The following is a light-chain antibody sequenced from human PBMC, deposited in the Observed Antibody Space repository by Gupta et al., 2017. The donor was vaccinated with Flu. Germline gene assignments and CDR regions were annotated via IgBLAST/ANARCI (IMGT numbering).Light chain of an antibody. Sequence: SYELTHPPSVSVSPGQTASITCSGDKLGDKYACWYQQKPGQSPVLFIYQDSKRPSGIPERVSGSNSGNTVAMNRSGTEAMDDSYYSCKEWGRSTGVFGGGTKLTVL. V-gene: IGLV3-1*01. CDR3: KEWGRSTGV. CDR2: QDS. CDR1: KLGDKY. J-gene: IGLJ3*02.